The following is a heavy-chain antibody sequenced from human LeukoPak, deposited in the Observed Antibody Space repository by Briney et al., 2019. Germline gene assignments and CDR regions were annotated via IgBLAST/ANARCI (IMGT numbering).Heavy chain of an antibody. D-gene: IGHD4-17*01. CDR1: VYTFTSYY. CDR2: INPSGGST. J-gene: IGHJ1*01. Sequence: ASVKVSCKASVYTFTSYYMHWVRQATGQGLEWMGIINPSGGSTSYAQEFQGRVTMTRDTSTSTVYMELSSLRSEDTAVYYCARVGHGDYLLIFQHWGQGTLVTVSS. CDR3: ARVGHGDYLLIFQH. V-gene: IGHV1-46*01.